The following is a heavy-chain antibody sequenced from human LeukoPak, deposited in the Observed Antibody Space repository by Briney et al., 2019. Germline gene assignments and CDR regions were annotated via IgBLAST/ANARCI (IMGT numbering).Heavy chain of an antibody. Sequence: ASVKVSCKASGYTFTSYYMHWVRQAPGQGLEWMGLINPSGGSTSYAQKFQGRVTMTRDTSTSTVYMELSSLRSEDTAVYYCARGYYDILTGYYDAGYYFDYWGQGTLVTVSS. CDR1: GYTFTSYY. CDR3: ARGYYDILTGYYDAGYYFDY. J-gene: IGHJ4*02. D-gene: IGHD3-9*01. V-gene: IGHV1-46*01. CDR2: INPSGGST.